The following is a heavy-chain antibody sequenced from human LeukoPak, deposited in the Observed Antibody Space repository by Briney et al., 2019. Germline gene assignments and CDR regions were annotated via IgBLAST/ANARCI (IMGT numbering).Heavy chain of an antibody. CDR1: GYTFTGYY. CDR3: ARSLRYCGGDCYSYYYYYGMDV. Sequence: ASVKVSCKASGYTFTGYYMHWVRQAPGQGLEWMGWINPNSGGTNYAQKFQGRVTMTRDTSISTAYMELSRPRSDDTAVYYCARSLRYCGGDCYSYYYYYGMDVWGQGTTVTVSS. J-gene: IGHJ6*02. V-gene: IGHV1-2*02. CDR2: INPNSGGT. D-gene: IGHD2-21*02.